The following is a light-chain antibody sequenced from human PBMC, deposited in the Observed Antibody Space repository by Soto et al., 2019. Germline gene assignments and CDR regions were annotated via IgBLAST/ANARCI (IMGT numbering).Light chain of an antibody. V-gene: IGLV1-40*01. Sequence: QSVLTKPPSVSGAPGQRVTISCTGSSSNIGAPYDVHWYQQLPGTAPKLLIYGNNNRPSGVPDRFSGSKSGTSTSLAITGLQAEDGADYYCQSFKSGLRGGVFGGGTKLTVL. CDR3: QSFKSGLRGGV. CDR1: SSNIGAPYD. CDR2: GNN. J-gene: IGLJ2*01.